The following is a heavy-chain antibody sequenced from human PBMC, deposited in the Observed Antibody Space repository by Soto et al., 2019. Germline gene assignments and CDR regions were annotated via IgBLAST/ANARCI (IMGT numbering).Heavy chain of an antibody. CDR1: GFTFSSYS. J-gene: IGHJ5*02. Sequence: GGSLRLSCAASGFTFSSYSMNWVRQAPGKGLEWVSSISSSSSYIYYADSVKGRFTISRDNAKNSLYLQMNSLRAEDTAVYYCAREETMVRGVIPWGQGTLVTVSS. D-gene: IGHD3-10*01. CDR3: AREETMVRGVIP. V-gene: IGHV3-21*01. CDR2: ISSSSSYI.